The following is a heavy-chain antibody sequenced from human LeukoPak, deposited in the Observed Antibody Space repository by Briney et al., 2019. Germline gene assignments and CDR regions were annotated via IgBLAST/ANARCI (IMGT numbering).Heavy chain of an antibody. V-gene: IGHV1-46*01. D-gene: IGHD3-16*02. CDR3: ARGPEWAFGGVIVIPTGYFDY. J-gene: IGHJ4*02. CDR1: GYTFTSYY. Sequence: GASVKVSCKASGYTFTSYYMHWVRQAPGQGFERMGIINPSGGSTSYAQKFQGRVTMTRDTSTSTVYMELSSLRSEDTAVYYCARGPEWAFGGVIVIPTGYFDYWGQGTLVTVSS. CDR2: INPSGGST.